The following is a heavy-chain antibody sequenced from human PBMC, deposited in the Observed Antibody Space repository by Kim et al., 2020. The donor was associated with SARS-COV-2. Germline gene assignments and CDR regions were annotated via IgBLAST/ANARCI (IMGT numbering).Heavy chain of an antibody. CDR3: ATESPDYYYDYGMDV. CDR1: GFTFSSYW. CDR2: IKQDGSEK. Sequence: GGSLRLSCAASGFTFSSYWMSWVRQAPGKGLEWVANIKQDGSEKYYVDSVKGRFTISRDNAKNSLYLQMNSLRAEDTAVYYCATESPDYYYDYGMDVWGQGTTVTVSS. V-gene: IGHV3-7*04. J-gene: IGHJ6*02.